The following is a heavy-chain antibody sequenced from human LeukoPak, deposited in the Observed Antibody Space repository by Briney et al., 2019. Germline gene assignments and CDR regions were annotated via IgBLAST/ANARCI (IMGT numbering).Heavy chain of an antibody. CDR1: GFTVSSNY. CDR3: AASSESTYYYGMDV. V-gene: IGHV3-66*01. CDR2: IYSGGST. J-gene: IGHJ6*02. Sequence: GGFLRLSCAASGFTVSSNYMSWVRQAPGKGLEWVSVIYSGGSTYYADSVKGRFTISRDNSKNTLYLQMNSLRAEDTAVYYCAASSESTYYYGMDVWGQGTTVTVSS.